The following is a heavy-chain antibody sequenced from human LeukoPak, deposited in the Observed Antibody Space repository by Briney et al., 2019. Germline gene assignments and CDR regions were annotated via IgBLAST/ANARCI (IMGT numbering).Heavy chain of an antibody. Sequence: GGSLRLSCAGSGFTFSTYGMNWVRQAPGKGLEWVSHISSSGSSIYYADSVKGRFTISRDNAKNSLYLQMNSLRAEDTAVYYCARALWLQSEVDYWGQGALVTVSS. D-gene: IGHD5-18*01. J-gene: IGHJ4*02. CDR1: GFTFSTYG. V-gene: IGHV3-48*01. CDR2: ISSSGSSI. CDR3: ARALWLQSEVDY.